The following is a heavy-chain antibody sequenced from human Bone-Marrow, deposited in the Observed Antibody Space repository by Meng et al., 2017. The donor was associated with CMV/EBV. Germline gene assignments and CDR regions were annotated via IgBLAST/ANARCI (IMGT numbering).Heavy chain of an antibody. CDR1: GGSIRDYD. D-gene: IGHD2-2*01. CDR2: MSKSGSI. J-gene: IGHJ6*02. V-gene: IGHV4-59*01. Sequence: GSLRLSCTVSGGSIRDYDWTWIRQPPGKGLEWIGYMSKSGSINYNSSLKSRVTISVDTSKSQFSLKLSSVTAADTAVYYSARGCARITCYLSYYNGLDVWGQGTTVTVSS. CDR3: ARGCARITCYLSYYNGLDV.